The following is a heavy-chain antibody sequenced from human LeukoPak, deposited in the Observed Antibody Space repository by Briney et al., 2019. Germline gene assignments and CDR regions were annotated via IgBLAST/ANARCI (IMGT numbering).Heavy chain of an antibody. CDR1: GYSISSGYY. Sequence: SETLSLTCTVSGYSISSGYYWGWIRQPPGKGLEWIGSIYHSGSTYYNPSLKSRVTLSVDTSKNQFSLKLSSVTAADPAVYYFERDPGFASGHYDHDHWGQGTVVTVSS. J-gene: IGHJ4*02. V-gene: IGHV4-38-2*02. D-gene: IGHD3-3*01. CDR2: IYHSGST. CDR3: ERDPGFASGHYDHDH.